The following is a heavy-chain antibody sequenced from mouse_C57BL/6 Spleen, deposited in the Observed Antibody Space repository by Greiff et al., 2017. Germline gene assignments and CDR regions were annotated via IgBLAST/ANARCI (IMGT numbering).Heavy chain of an antibody. CDR3: ARGRDGYNWYFDV. J-gene: IGHJ1*03. CDR2: IYPGSGST. CDR1: GYTFTSYW. Sequence: QVQLQQPGAELVKPGASVKMSCKASGYTFTSYWITWVKQRPGQGLEWIGDIYPGSGSTNYTEKFKSKATLTVDTSSSTAYLQLSSLTSEDSAVYYGARGRDGYNWYFDVWGTGTTVTVSS. D-gene: IGHD2-3*01. V-gene: IGHV1-55*01.